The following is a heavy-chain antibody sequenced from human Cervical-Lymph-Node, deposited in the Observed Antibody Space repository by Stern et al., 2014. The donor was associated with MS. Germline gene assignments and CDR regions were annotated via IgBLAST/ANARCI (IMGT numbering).Heavy chain of an antibody. Sequence: VQLVESGGGVVQPGRSLRLSCAASGFTFSSYGMHWVRQAPGKGLEWVAVIWYDGSNKYYADSVKGRFTISRDNSKNTLYLQRXXLRAEDPAVYYCXRDVRGVLFDYWGQGTLVTVSS. D-gene: IGHD3-10*02. CDR1: GFTFSSYG. CDR2: IWYDGSNK. J-gene: IGHJ4*02. V-gene: IGHV3-33*01. CDR3: XRDVRGVLFDY.